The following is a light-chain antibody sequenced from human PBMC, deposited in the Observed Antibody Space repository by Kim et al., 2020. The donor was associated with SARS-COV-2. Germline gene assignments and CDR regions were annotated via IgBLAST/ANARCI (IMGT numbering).Light chain of an antibody. CDR2: GAS. CDR3: QQYNNWPYT. J-gene: IGKJ2*01. CDR1: QSVSRN. V-gene: IGKV3-15*01. Sequence: PGERAPLSCRASQSVSRNLAWYQQKPGQAPRLLIYGASTRATGIPARFSGSGSGTEFTLTISSLQSEDFAVYYCQQYNNWPYTFGQGTKLEIK.